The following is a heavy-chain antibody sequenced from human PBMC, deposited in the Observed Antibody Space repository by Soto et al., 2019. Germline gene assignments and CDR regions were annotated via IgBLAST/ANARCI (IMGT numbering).Heavy chain of an antibody. D-gene: IGHD3-10*01. Sequence: PGGSLRLSCTASGFTFSGYSINWVRQAPGKGLEWVSYISSSSSTIYYADSVKGRFTISRDNAKNSLSLQMNSLRDEDTAVYYCVRDYRYGLDYWGQGTPVTVSS. J-gene: IGHJ4*02. CDR2: ISSSSSTI. V-gene: IGHV3-48*02. CDR1: GFTFSGYS. CDR3: VRDYRYGLDY.